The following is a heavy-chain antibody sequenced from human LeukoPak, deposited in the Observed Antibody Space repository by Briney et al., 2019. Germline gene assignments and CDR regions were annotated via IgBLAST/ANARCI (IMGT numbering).Heavy chain of an antibody. CDR2: IIPIFGTA. Sequence: SVKVSCKASGGTFISYAISWVRQAPGQGLEWMGGIIPIFGTANYAQKFQGRVTITADKSTSTAYMELSSLRSEDTAVYYCALRVVVPAANYNWSDLWGQGTLVTVSS. CDR1: GGTFISYA. D-gene: IGHD2-2*01. CDR3: ALRVVVPAANYNWSDL. V-gene: IGHV1-69*06. J-gene: IGHJ5*02.